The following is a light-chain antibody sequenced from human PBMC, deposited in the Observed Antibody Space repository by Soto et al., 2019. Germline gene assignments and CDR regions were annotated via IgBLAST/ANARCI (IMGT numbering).Light chain of an antibody. CDR2: DAS. CDR1: QGISSA. V-gene: IGKV1D-13*01. Sequence: AIQLTQSPSSLSASVGDRVTITCRASQGISSALAWYQQKPGKAPKLLIYDASNLESGLPSRFSGSGSGTDFTLTISSLQPEDFATYHCQQFNNYPFTFGPGTKVDIK. CDR3: QQFNNYPFT. J-gene: IGKJ3*01.